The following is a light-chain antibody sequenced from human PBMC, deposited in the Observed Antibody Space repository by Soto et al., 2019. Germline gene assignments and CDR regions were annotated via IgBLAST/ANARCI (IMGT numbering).Light chain of an antibody. CDR1: QNVNNN. V-gene: IGKV3-15*01. Sequence: EIVMTQSPATLSVSPGERATLSCRASQNVNNNLAWYQQKPGQAPRLLIYGASTRATGIPARFSGSGSGTECTLTISSLQSEDFAVYFCQQCNDWPRTFGQGTKLEIK. CDR3: QQCNDWPRT. J-gene: IGKJ2*02. CDR2: GAS.